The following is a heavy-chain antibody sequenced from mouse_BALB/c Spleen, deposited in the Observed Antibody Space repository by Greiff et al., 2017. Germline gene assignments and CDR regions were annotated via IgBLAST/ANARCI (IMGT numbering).Heavy chain of an antibody. CDR2: INPSTGYT. Sequence: VKLMESGAELAKPGASVKMSCKASGYTFTSYWMHWVKQRPGQGLEWIGYINPSTGYTEYNQKFKDKATLTADKSSSTAYMQLSSLTSEDSAVYYCARGGGNYGWFAYWGQGTLVTVSA. J-gene: IGHJ3*01. D-gene: IGHD2-1*01. CDR3: ARGGGNYGWFAY. CDR1: GYTFTSYW. V-gene: IGHV1-7*01.